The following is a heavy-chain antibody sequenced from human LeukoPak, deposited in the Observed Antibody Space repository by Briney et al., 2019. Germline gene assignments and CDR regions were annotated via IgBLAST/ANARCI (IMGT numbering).Heavy chain of an antibody. CDR2: IYYSGST. Sequence: KPSETLSLTCTVSCGSLSSSSYYWGWIRQPPGKGLEWIGSIYYSGSTYYNPSLKSRVTISVDTSKNQFSLKLSSVTAADTAVYYCARRVVAARPFDYWGQGTLVTVSS. D-gene: IGHD6-6*01. CDR1: CGSLSSSSYY. J-gene: IGHJ4*02. CDR3: ARRVVAARPFDY. V-gene: IGHV4-39*01.